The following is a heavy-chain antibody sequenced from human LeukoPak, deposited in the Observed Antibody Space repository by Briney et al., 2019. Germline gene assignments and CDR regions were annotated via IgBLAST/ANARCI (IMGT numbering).Heavy chain of an antibody. CDR3: ARPIRGARPSDYYYGMDV. J-gene: IGHJ6*02. V-gene: IGHV1-69*04. Sequence: SLYVSCKASRGTFSSYAISCVRQAPGQGLEWMGRIIPILGIANYAQKFQGRVTITADKSTSTAYMELSSLRSEDTAVYYCARPIRGARPSDYYYGMDVWGQGSTVTVSS. CDR1: RGTFSSYA. CDR2: IIPILGIA. D-gene: IGHD3-10*01.